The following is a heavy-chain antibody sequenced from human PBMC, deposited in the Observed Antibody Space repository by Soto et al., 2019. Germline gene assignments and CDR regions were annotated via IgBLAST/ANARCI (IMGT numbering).Heavy chain of an antibody. CDR1: GYTFTGYY. V-gene: IGHV1-2*04. CDR3: ARGVYYDILTGYPYYYGMDV. D-gene: IGHD3-9*01. J-gene: IGHJ6*02. Sequence: ASVKVSCKASGYTFTGYYTHWVRQAPGQGLEWMGWINPNSGGTNYAQKFQGWVTMTRDTSISTAYMELSRLRSDDTAVYYCARGVYYDILTGYPYYYGMDVWGQGTTVTVSS. CDR2: INPNSGGT.